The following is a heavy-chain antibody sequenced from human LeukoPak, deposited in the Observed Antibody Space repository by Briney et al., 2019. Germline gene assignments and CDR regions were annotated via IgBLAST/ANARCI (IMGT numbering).Heavy chain of an antibody. CDR3: AREHSSSSVVTAISDAFDI. V-gene: IGHV4-59*01. D-gene: IGHD2-21*02. J-gene: IGHJ3*02. CDR2: INYSGST. Sequence: SETLSLTCTVSGGSIGSYYWSWIRQPPGKGLEWIGNINYSGSTNYNPSLRSRVTISVDTSKNQFSLKLSSVTAADTAVYYCAREHSSSSVVTAISDAFDIWGQGTMVTVSS. CDR1: GGSIGSYY.